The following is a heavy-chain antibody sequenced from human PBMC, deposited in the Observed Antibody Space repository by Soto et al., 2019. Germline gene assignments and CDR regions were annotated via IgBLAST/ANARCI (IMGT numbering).Heavy chain of an antibody. V-gene: IGHV3-7*01. J-gene: IGHJ4*02. CDR3: ARDALQWLGDFDY. CDR1: GFTFSSDW. Sequence: EVQLVESGGGLVQPGGSLRLSCAASGFTFSSDWMSWVRQAPGKGLEWVANIKQDGSEKYYVDSVKGRFTISRDNAKNSLYLQMNSLRAEDTAVYYCARDALQWLGDFDYWGQGTLVTVSS. CDR2: IKQDGSEK. D-gene: IGHD6-19*01.